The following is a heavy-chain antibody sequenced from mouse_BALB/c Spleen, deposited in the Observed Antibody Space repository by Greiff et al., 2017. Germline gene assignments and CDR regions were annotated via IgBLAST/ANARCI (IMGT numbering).Heavy chain of an antibody. D-gene: IGHD3-1*01. Sequence: EVKLQESGPGLVKPSQSLSLTCTVTGYSITSDYAWNWIRQFPGNKLEWMGYISYSGSTSYNPSLKSRISITRDTSKNQFFLQLNSVTTEDTATYYCARSLATSWYFDVWGAGTTVTVSS. CDR1: GYSITSDYA. CDR3: ARSLATSWYFDV. CDR2: ISYSGST. J-gene: IGHJ1*01. V-gene: IGHV3-2*02.